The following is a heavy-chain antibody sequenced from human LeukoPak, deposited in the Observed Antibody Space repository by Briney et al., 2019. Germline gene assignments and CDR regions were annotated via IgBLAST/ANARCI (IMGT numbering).Heavy chain of an antibody. J-gene: IGHJ4*02. CDR3: ARQEEYSSSWIDY. D-gene: IGHD6-13*01. CDR1: GYRFTSYW. V-gene: IGHV5-51*01. Sequence: GESLKISCKGSGYRFTSYWIGWERQMPGKGLEWMGIIYPGDSDTRYSPSFQGQVTISADKSISTAYLQWNSLKASDAAMYYCARQEEYSSSWIDYWGQGTLVTVSS. CDR2: IYPGDSDT.